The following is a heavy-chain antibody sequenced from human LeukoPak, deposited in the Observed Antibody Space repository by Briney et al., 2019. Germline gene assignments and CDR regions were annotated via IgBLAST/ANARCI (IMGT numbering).Heavy chain of an antibody. Sequence: GGSLRLSCVASGFTFSIHWMTWVRQAPGKGLEWVATIKPDGNDRFFVDSVKGRFTISRDNAKTSLFLQMNSLRAEDTAVYYCANLNAPYWGNFDYWGQGTLVTVSS. CDR3: ANLNAPYWGNFDY. CDR1: GFTFSIHW. J-gene: IGHJ4*02. CDR2: IKPDGNDR. D-gene: IGHD7-27*01. V-gene: IGHV3-7*03.